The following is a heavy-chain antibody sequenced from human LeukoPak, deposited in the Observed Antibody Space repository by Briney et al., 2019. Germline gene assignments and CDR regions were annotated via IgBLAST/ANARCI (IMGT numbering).Heavy chain of an antibody. J-gene: IGHJ4*02. CDR3: ALRVGGTDY. CDR1: GGSFSGYY. CDR2: INHSGST. V-gene: IGHV4-34*01. D-gene: IGHD1-1*01. Sequence: SETLSLTCAAYGGSFSGYYWSWIRQPPGKGLEWIGEINHSGSTNYDPSLKSRVTISVDTSKNQFSLKLSSVTAADTAVYYCALRVGGTDYWGQGTLVTVSS.